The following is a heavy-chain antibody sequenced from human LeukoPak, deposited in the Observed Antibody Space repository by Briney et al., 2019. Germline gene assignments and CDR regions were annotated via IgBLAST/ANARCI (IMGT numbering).Heavy chain of an antibody. Sequence: GGSLRLSCTASGFTVSSNYMSWVRQAPGKGVEWVSVIYSGGSTYYADSVKGRFTISRDISKNTLYLQMNSLRAEDTAVYYCAREGSLGGSYGNDYWGQGTLVTVSS. CDR2: IYSGGST. J-gene: IGHJ4*02. V-gene: IGHV3-53*01. CDR3: AREGSLGGSYGNDY. D-gene: IGHD1-26*01. CDR1: GFTVSSNY.